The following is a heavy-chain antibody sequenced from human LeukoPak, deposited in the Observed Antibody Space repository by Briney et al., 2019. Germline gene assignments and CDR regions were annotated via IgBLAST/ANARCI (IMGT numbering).Heavy chain of an antibody. CDR3: ATQATRIVVVPAAIDY. CDR1: GFTFSSYG. D-gene: IGHD2-2*01. CDR2: IWYDGSNE. Sequence: GGSLRLSCAASGFTFSSYGMHWVRQAPGKGLEWVAVIWYDGSNEYYADSVKGRFTISRDNSKNTLYLQMNSLRAEDTAVYYCATQATRIVVVPAAIDYWGQGTLVTVSS. J-gene: IGHJ4*02. V-gene: IGHV3-30*02.